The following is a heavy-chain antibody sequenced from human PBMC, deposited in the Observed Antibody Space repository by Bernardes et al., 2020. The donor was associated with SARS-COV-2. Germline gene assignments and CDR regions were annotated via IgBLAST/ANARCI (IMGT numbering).Heavy chain of an antibody. J-gene: IGHJ6*02. CDR2: IYSSGSS. D-gene: IGHD2-21*01. Sequence: SETLSLTCTVSGGSISSSNYYWGWIRQPPGKGLEGIGSIYSSGSSYDNPALQSRVRASVDTSKNQIFLRLSFVTAADTAVYYCAGSSCGIECYIGGLRSWDYGMDVWGQGTTVTVSS. V-gene: IGHV4-39*01. CDR1: GGSISSSNYY. CDR3: AGSSCGIECYIGGLRSWDYGMDV.